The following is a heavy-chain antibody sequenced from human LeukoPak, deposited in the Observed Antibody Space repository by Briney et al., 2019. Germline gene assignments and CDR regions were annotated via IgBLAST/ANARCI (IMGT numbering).Heavy chain of an antibody. Sequence: GGSLRPSCAASGFTFSSYSMNWVRQAPGKGLEWVSFISSSGASIYYADSVKGRFTVSRDNAKNSLYLQMNSLGVEDTAMYYCAPICSSGNCFQTHFDYWGQGTLVTVSS. CDR1: GFTFSSYS. CDR2: ISSSGASI. D-gene: IGHD3-22*01. CDR3: APICSSGNCFQTHFDY. J-gene: IGHJ4*02. V-gene: IGHV3-21*01.